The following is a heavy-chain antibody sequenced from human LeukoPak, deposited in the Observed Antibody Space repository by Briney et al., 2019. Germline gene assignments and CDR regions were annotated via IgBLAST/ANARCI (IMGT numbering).Heavy chain of an antibody. CDR1: GASFSSGDQY. V-gene: IGHV4-31*03. D-gene: IGHD3-22*01. Sequence: SETLSLTCTVSGASFSSGDQYRNSIRQRPGEGLEWIGSIHPSGALYNNPSLESRVTISVDTSKNQFSLNLNSVTAADTAVYFCSRGLDSRKLGYWGQGTLVTVSS. CDR3: SRGLDSRKLGY. CDR2: IHPSGAL. J-gene: IGHJ4*02.